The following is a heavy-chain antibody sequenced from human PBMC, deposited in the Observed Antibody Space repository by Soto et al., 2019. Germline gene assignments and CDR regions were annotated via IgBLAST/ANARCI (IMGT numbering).Heavy chain of an antibody. D-gene: IGHD6-13*01. CDR2: IYPGDSDT. Sequence: GEALKISCKGSEYSFTSYWIGWVRQMPGKGLEWMGIIYPGDSDTRYSPSFQGQVTISADKSISTAYLQWSSLKASDTAMYYCARTSWYSGWYFDLWGRGTLVTVSS. V-gene: IGHV5-51*01. CDR3: ARTSWYSGWYFDL. CDR1: EYSFTSYW. J-gene: IGHJ2*01.